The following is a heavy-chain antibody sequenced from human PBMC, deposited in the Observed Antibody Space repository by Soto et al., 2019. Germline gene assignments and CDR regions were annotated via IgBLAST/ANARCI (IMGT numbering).Heavy chain of an antibody. CDR2: IYLSGAT. CDR1: GESIDTAGYY. V-gene: IGHV4-31*03. J-gene: IGHJ4*02. Sequence: QVQLQESGPRLVRPSQTLSLTCTVSGESIDTAGYYWTWIRQRPGRGLEWLGFIYLSGATEYSSSMKSRRSISIDMSQNQFSLLVTSVTAADTAVYFCSRGDYWGQGMLVTVSA. CDR3: SRGDY.